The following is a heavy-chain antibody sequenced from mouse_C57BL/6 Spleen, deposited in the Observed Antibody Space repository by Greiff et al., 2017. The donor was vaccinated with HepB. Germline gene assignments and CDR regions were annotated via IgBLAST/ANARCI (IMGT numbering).Heavy chain of an antibody. D-gene: IGHD1-1*01. Sequence: ESGPGLVKPSQSLSLTCSVTGYSIPSGYYWNWIRQFPGNKLEWMGYISYDGSNNYNPSLKNRISITRDTSKNQFFLKLNSVTTEDTATYYCAREGDYYGSSNWYFDVWGTGTTVTVSS. CDR2: ISYDGSN. CDR1: GYSIPSGYY. V-gene: IGHV3-6*01. J-gene: IGHJ1*03. CDR3: AREGDYYGSSNWYFDV.